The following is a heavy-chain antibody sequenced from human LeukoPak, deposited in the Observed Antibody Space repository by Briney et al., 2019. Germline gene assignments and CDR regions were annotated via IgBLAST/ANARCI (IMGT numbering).Heavy chain of an antibody. CDR1: GFTFSSYA. Sequence: GGSLRLSCAASGFTFSSYAMSWVRQAPGKGLEWVSAISGSGANTYYSDSVKGRFTISRDNSKDTLYLQMNSLRAEDTAIYFCARRKYDSSGFDYWGQETLVTVSS. D-gene: IGHD3-22*01. CDR2: ISGSGANT. CDR3: ARRKYDSSGFDY. J-gene: IGHJ4*02. V-gene: IGHV3-23*01.